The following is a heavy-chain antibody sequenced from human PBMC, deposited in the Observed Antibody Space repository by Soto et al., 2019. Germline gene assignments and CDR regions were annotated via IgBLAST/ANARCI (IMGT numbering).Heavy chain of an antibody. CDR3: ATYYSDSSGYLGAFDI. Sequence: ASVKVSCKVSGYTLTELSMHWVRQAPGKGLEWMGGFDPEDGETIYAQKFQGRVTMTEDTSTDTAYMELSSLRSEDTAVYYCATYYSDSSGYLGAFDIWGQGTMVTVSS. D-gene: IGHD3-22*01. CDR1: GYTLTELS. J-gene: IGHJ3*02. V-gene: IGHV1-24*01. CDR2: FDPEDGET.